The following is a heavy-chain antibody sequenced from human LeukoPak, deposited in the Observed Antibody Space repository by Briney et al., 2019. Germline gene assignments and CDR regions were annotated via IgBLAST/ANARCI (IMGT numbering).Heavy chain of an antibody. D-gene: IGHD6-13*01. CDR2: INHSGST. V-gene: IGHV4-34*01. J-gene: IGHJ4*02. CDR3: ARVGRQQLLYYFDY. Sequence: PSETLSLTCAVYGGSFSGYYWSWIRQPPGKGLEWIGEINHSGSTNYNPSLKSRVTISVDTSKNQFSLKLSSVTAADTAVYYCARVGRQQLLYYFDYWGQGTLVTVSS. CDR1: GGSFSGYY.